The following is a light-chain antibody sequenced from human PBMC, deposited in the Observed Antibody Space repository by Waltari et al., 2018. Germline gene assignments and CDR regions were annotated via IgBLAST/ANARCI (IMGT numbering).Light chain of an antibody. Sequence: SYELTQPPSVSVSPGQTARITCSGHELPRKYAYWFQQKSGQAPRLVIHEATKRPSGIPGRFSGSSSGTVATLTITGAQVDDEADYYCYSSDSTGLRVFGGGTTVVVL. CDR2: EAT. J-gene: IGLJ1*01. V-gene: IGLV3-10*01. CDR3: YSSDSTGLRV. CDR1: ELPRKY.